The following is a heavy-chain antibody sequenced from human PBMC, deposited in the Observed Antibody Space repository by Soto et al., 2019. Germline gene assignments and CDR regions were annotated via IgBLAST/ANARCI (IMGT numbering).Heavy chain of an antibody. Sequence: PSETLSLTCTVSGGSIRSGDYYWSWIRQPPGKGLEWIGYINYSGTSHFNPSLKSRVTISLDASMNQFSLSLNSVTAADTAVYYCARGPPNSPDYYYFGMDVWGQGTTVTVSS. V-gene: IGHV4-30-4*01. J-gene: IGHJ6*02. CDR3: ARGPPNSPDYYYFGMDV. D-gene: IGHD7-27*01. CDR2: INYSGTS. CDR1: GGSIRSGDYY.